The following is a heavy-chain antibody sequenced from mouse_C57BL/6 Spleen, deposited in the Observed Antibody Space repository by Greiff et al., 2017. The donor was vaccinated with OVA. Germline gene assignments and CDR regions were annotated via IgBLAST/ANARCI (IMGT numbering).Heavy chain of an antibody. J-gene: IGHJ4*01. CDR2: INYDGSST. CDR3: ARDRGYYGSSPHYYAMDY. CDR1: GFTFSDYY. Sequence: EVMLVESEGGLVQPGSSMKLSCKASGFTFSDYYMAWVRQVPEKGLEWVANINYDGSSTYYLDSLKGRFIISIDHAKNILYLQMSSLTSEDTATYYCARDRGYYGSSPHYYAMDYWGQGTSVTVSS. D-gene: IGHD1-1*01. V-gene: IGHV5-16*01.